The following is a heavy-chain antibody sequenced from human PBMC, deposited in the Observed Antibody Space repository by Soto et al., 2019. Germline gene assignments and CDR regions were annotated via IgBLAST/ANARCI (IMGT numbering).Heavy chain of an antibody. CDR3: VKDEGVRNTISCKDAFDY. Sequence: EVQLAESGGGLVQPGRSLRLSCEASGFSFVDYAMHWVRQVPGQGLEWVSGISWDGGYTGYAESVKGRFTISRDNAKKALYLQMNRLRVEDTALYYCVKDEGVRNTISCKDAFDYWGQGTKVTVS. J-gene: IGHJ3*01. CDR1: GFSFVDYA. D-gene: IGHD3-3*01. V-gene: IGHV3-9*01. CDR2: ISWDGGYT.